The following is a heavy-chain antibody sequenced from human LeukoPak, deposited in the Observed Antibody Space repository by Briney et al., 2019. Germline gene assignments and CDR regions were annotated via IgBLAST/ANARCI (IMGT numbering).Heavy chain of an antibody. J-gene: IGHJ4*02. Sequence: PSETLSLTCTVSGYSISSAYYWSWIRQPPGKGLEWIGEINHSGSTNCNPSLKSRVTISVDTSKNQFSLKLSSVTAADTAVYYCARPTLNTYYYGSGSYGPRYFDYWGQGTLVTVSS. CDR1: GYSISSAYY. V-gene: IGHV4-38-2*02. D-gene: IGHD3-10*01. CDR3: ARPTLNTYYYGSGSYGPRYFDY. CDR2: INHSGST.